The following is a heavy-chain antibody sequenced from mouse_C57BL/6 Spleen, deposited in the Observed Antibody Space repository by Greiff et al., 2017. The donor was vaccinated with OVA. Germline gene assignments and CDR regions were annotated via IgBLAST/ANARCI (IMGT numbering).Heavy chain of an antibody. D-gene: IGHD2-4*01. V-gene: IGHV1-64*01. CDR1: GYTFTSYW. J-gene: IGHJ3*01. CDR3: ARKGYDYDPFAY. CDR2: IHPNSGST. Sequence: QVQLKQPGAELVKPGASVKLSCKASGYTFTSYWMIWVKQRPGQGLEWIGMIHPNSGSTNYNEKFTSKATLTVDKSSSTSYMQLSSLTSEDSAVYYCARKGYDYDPFAYWGQGTLVTVSA.